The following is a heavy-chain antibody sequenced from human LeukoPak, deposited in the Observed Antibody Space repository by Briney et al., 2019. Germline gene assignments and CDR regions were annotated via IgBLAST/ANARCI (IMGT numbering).Heavy chain of an antibody. V-gene: IGHV1-18*01. J-gene: IGHJ5*02. Sequence: ASVNVSCKASGYTFTSYGISWVRQAPGQGLEWMGWISAYNGNTNYAQKLQGRVTMTTDTSTSTAYMELRSLRSDDTAVYYCARRSSGSYYNVMSLNSLDPWGQGTLVTVSS. CDR3: ARRSSGSYYNVMSLNSLDP. CDR1: GYTFTSYG. D-gene: IGHD3-10*01. CDR2: ISAYNGNT.